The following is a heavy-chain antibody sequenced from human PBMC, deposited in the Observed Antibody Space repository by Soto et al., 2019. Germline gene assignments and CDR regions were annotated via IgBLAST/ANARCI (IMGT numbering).Heavy chain of an antibody. D-gene: IGHD4-17*01. CDR2: INHSGST. J-gene: IGHJ4*02. Sequence: SETLSLTCAVYGGSFSGYYWSWIRQPPGKGLEWIGEINHSGSTNYNPSLKSRVTISVDTSKNQFSLKLSSVTAADTAVFYCASFSRDYVSYWGQGPLVTVSS. CDR3: ASFSRDYVSY. V-gene: IGHV4-34*01. CDR1: GGSFSGYY.